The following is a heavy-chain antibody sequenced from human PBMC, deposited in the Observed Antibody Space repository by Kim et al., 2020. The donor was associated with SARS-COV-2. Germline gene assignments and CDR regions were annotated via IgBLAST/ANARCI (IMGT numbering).Heavy chain of an antibody. J-gene: IGHJ4*02. CDR2: INDSGTS. Sequence: SETLSLTCGVSGGSFSGYFWSWIRQPPGKGLEWIAEINDSGTSNYNASLKNRVTISIDTSNSQFSLNLRSVTAADTATYYCARGVNNAWPFDHWGQGT. D-gene: IGHD2-2*01. CDR1: GGSFSGYF. V-gene: IGHV4-34*01. CDR3: ARGVNNAWPFDH.